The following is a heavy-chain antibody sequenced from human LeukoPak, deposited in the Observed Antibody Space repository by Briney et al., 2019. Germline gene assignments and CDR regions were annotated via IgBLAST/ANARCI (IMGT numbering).Heavy chain of an antibody. Sequence: PGGSLRLSCAVSGFSVSNNFMSWVRQAPGKGLEWVSVIYNGGDTYYADSVKGRFTVSKDNSKNTLYLQMNSLRAEDTAVYYCARDRPGGSYLDFDYWGQGTLVTVSS. CDR1: GFSVSNNF. CDR3: ARDRPGGSYLDFDY. J-gene: IGHJ4*02. CDR2: IYNGGDT. D-gene: IGHD1-26*01. V-gene: IGHV3-66*01.